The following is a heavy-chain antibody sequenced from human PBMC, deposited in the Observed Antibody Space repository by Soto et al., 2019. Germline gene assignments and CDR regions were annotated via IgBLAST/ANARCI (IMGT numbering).Heavy chain of an antibody. Sequence: PSETLSLTCTVSGGSISSYYWSWIRQPPGKGLEWIGYIYYSGSTNYNPSLKSRVTISVDTSKNQFSLMLSSVTAADTAVYYWAGCIAARPCWFDPWGQGTLVTVSS. CDR2: IYYSGST. CDR1: GGSISSYY. CDR3: AGCIAARPCWFDP. D-gene: IGHD6-6*01. V-gene: IGHV4-59*01. J-gene: IGHJ5*02.